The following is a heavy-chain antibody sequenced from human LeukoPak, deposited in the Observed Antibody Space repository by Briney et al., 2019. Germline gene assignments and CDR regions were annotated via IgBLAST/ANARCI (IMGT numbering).Heavy chain of an antibody. CDR1: GYTFTSYG. J-gene: IGHJ4*02. CDR2: ISAYNGNT. CDR3: ARDYWVNYDSSGYNY. V-gene: IGHV1-18*01. D-gene: IGHD3-22*01. Sequence: ASVKVSCKASGYTFTSYGISWVRQAPGQGLEWMGWISAYNGNTNYAQKLQGRVTMTTDTSTSTAYMELRSLRSDDTAVYYCARDYWVNYDSSGYNYWGQGTLVTVSS.